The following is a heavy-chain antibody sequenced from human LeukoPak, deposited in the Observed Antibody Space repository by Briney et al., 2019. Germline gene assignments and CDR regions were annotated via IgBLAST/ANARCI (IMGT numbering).Heavy chain of an antibody. CDR2: IRYDGSNK. J-gene: IGHJ4*02. CDR1: GFTFSSYG. D-gene: IGHD6-6*01. CDR3: AKEVRIAARPVGDY. Sequence: GGSLRLSCAASGFTFSSYGMHWVRQAPGKGLEWVAFIRYDGSNKYYADSVKGRFTISRDNSKNTLYLQMNSLRAEDTAVYYCAKEVRIAARPVGDYWGQGTLVTVSS. V-gene: IGHV3-30*02.